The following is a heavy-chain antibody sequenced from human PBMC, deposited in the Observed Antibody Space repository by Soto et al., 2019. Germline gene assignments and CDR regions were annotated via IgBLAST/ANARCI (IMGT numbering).Heavy chain of an antibody. CDR1: GGSISTGDYY. CDR2: IYYSGGT. Sequence: PSETLSLTCTVSGGSISTGDYYWSWIRQPPGKGLEWIGYIYYSGGTFYSPSLKSRVTISLNTPKNQFSLRLGSVTAADTAGYYWPSEGGNKRTYGGRGTQVTFPS. CDR3: PSEGGNKRTY. J-gene: IGHJ4*02. D-gene: IGHD1-7*01. V-gene: IGHV4-30-4*01.